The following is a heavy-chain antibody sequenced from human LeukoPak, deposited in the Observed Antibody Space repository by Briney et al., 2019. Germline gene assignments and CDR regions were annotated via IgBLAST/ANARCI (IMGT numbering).Heavy chain of an antibody. D-gene: IGHD6-19*01. CDR3: ASGSSGWYQVYYYYMDV. Sequence: SETLSLTCTVSGGSISSYYWSWIRQPPGKGLEWIGYIYYSGSTNYNPSLKSRVTISVDTSKNQFSLKLSSVTAADTAVYYCASGSSGWYQVYYYYMDVWGKGTTVTVSS. V-gene: IGHV4-59*08. CDR2: IYYSGST. J-gene: IGHJ6*03. CDR1: GGSISSYY.